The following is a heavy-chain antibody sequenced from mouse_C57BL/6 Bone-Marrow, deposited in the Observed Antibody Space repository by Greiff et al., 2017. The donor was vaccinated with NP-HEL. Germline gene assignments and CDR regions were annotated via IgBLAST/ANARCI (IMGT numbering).Heavy chain of an antibody. J-gene: IGHJ4*01. CDR3: APGGLRRGAMDY. V-gene: IGHV1-64*01. CDR2: IHPNSGST. D-gene: IGHD2-2*01. CDR1: GYTFTSYW. Sequence: QVQLQQPGAELVKPGASVKLSCKASGYTFTSYWMHWVKQRPGQGLAWIGMIHPNSGSTNYNEKFKSKATLTVDKSSSTAYMQLSSLTSEDSAVYYCAPGGLRRGAMDYWGQGTSVTVSS.